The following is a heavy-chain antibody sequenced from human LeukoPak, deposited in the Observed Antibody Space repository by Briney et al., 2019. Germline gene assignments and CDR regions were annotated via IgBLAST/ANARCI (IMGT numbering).Heavy chain of an antibody. CDR3: ARGAYSSAWYTFYYYGMDV. CDR2: ICYSGST. J-gene: IGHJ6*02. V-gene: IGHV4-59*01. CDR1: GGSISNYY. Sequence: SETLSLTCTVSGGSISNYYWSWIRQPPGKGLEWIGYICYSGSTNHNPSLKSRVTISVDSSKNQFSLKLSSVTAADTAVYYCARGAYSSAWYTFYYYGMDVWGQGTTVTVS. D-gene: IGHD6-19*01.